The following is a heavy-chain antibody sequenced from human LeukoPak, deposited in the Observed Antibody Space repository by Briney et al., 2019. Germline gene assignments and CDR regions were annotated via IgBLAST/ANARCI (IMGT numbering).Heavy chain of an antibody. CDR2: IFPILEMT. CDR1: GGTFRSYT. J-gene: IGHJ6*02. V-gene: IGHV1-69*02. D-gene: IGHD3-22*01. CDR3: ARGEYYYDSSGPEGYYYYYGMDV. Sequence: PGASVKVSCKASGGTFRSYTISWVREAPGQGLEWMGQIFPILEMTNTTQKLPGRVTITADKSTSTAYMELSSLRSEDTAVYYCARGEYYYDSSGPEGYYYYYGMDVWGQGTTVTVSS.